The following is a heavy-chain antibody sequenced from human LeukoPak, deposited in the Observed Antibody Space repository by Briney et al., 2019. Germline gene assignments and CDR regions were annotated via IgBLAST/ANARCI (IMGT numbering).Heavy chain of an antibody. CDR1: GGTFSSYA. J-gene: IGHJ4*02. V-gene: IGHV1-69*13. Sequence: EGSVKVSCKASGGTFSSYAISWVRQAPGQGHEWMGGIIPIFGTANYAQKFQGRVTITADGSTSTAYMELSSLRSEDTAVYYCARHLNYNTRWYFDYWGQGTLVTVSS. D-gene: IGHD1-1*01. CDR2: IIPIFGTA. CDR3: ARHLNYNTRWYFDY.